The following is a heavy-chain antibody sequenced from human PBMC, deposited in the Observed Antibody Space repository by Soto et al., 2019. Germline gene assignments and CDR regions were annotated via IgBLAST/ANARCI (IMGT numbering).Heavy chain of an antibody. V-gene: IGHV3-23*01. CDR3: ASTLGFCSSVSCADY. CDR2: ISGSGDKT. CDR1: GFIFGYTFNNYA. D-gene: IGHD2-2*01. J-gene: IGHJ4*02. Sequence: ELQLLESGGGLVQPGGSLRLSCAASGFIFGYTFNNYAMSWVRQAPGKGLEWVSGISGSGDKTYYAGSVKGRFTISRDNSKNTMYLQMNSLRAEDTAVYHSASTLGFCSSVSCADYWGQGTLVTVSS.